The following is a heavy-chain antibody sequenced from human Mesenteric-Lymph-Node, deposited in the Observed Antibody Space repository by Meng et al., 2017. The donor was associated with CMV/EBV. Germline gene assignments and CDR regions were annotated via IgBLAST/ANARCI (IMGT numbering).Heavy chain of an antibody. CDR3: ASPTTVGGRNPGY. Sequence: GESLKISCAASGFTFSDYSMNWVRQAPGKGLEWLSYMSSGGSTIYYAASVEGRFTISRDNAKNLLFLQMNSLRVEDTAVYYCASPTTVGGRNPGYWGQGTLVTVSS. V-gene: IGHV3-48*01. D-gene: IGHD6-19*01. CDR2: MSSGGSTI. J-gene: IGHJ4*02. CDR1: GFTFSDYS.